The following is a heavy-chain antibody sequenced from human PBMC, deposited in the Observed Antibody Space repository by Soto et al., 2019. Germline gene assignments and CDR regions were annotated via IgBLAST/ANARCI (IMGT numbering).Heavy chain of an antibody. CDR2: ISGSGANT. Sequence: EVQLLESGGGLVQPGGSLRLSCAASGFSFSSYAMRWVRQAPGKGLEWVSCISGSGANTYYVDSVKGRFTVSRDNSKNTLYLQMSSLRGEDTAVYKCAKAAAYHGAASYFPFDDWGLGTRVTVSS. D-gene: IGHD3-10*01. V-gene: IGHV3-23*01. J-gene: IGHJ4*02. CDR3: AKAAAYHGAASYFPFDD. CDR1: GFSFSSYA.